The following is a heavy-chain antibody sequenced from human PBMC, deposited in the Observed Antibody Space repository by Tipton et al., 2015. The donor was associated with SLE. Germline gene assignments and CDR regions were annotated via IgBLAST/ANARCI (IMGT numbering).Heavy chain of an antibody. V-gene: IGHV3-74*01. Sequence: SLRLSCLASGFTFSKYWMHWVRQVPGKGLVWVARINGDGSTTTYADSVKGRVTISRDNAKNTLYLQMHSLGVEDSAVYYCSAWFNQWGQGTMVTVSS. CDR1: GFTFSKYW. CDR2: INGDGSTT. CDR3: SAWFNQ. J-gene: IGHJ5*02.